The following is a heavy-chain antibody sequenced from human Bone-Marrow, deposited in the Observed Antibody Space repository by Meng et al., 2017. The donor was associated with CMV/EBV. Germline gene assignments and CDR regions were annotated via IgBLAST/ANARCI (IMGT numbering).Heavy chain of an antibody. J-gene: IGHJ4*02. Sequence: QPQLQESGPGLVKPSETLSLTCTVSGGSISSSSYYWGWIRQPPGKGLEWIGSIYYSGSTYYNPSLKSRVTISVDTSKNQFSLKLSSVTAADTAVYYCARVKKGMAMFDYWGQGTLVTVSS. V-gene: IGHV4-39*07. CDR2: IYYSGST. CDR1: GGSISSSSYY. CDR3: ARVKKGMAMFDY. D-gene: IGHD6-13*01.